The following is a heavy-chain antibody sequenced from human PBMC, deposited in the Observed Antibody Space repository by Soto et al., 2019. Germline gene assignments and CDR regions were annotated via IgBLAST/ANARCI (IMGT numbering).Heavy chain of an antibody. J-gene: IGHJ6*02. CDR1: GGSISSGGYY. D-gene: IGHD3-3*01. CDR2: IYYSGST. CDR3: ARDFWSGYPYYYGMDV. Sequence: PSETLSLTCTVSGGSISSGGYYWSWIRQHPGKGLEWIGYIYYSGSTYYNPSLKSRVTISVDTSKNQFSLKLSSVTAADTAVYYCARDFWSGYPYYYGMDVWGQGTTVTVSS. V-gene: IGHV4-31*03.